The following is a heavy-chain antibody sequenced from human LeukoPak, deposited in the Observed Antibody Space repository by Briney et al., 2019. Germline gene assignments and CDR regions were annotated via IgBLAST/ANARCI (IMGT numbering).Heavy chain of an antibody. D-gene: IGHD3-10*01. CDR2: IFYSGST. CDR1: GGSISSSSYY. Sequence: SETLSLTCTVSGGSISSSSYYWGWSRQPPGKGLGWIGTIFYSGSTNYNPSLKSRVTISVDTSKNQFSLKLSSVTAADTAVYYRARDDFADYYGSDLSVWGQGTLVTVSS. V-gene: IGHV4-39*07. CDR3: ARDDFADYYGSDLSV. J-gene: IGHJ4*02.